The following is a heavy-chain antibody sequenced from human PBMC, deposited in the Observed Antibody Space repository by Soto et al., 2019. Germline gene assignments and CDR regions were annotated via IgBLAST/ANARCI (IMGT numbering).Heavy chain of an antibody. D-gene: IGHD3-16*01. V-gene: IGHV4-59*01. CDR1: GGSISNYY. CDR3: ARGGNWFDP. J-gene: IGHJ5*02. Sequence: SETLALTCTVSGGSISNYYWTWVRQSPEKGLDWIGYMYYNGNINYNPSLKSRVTISIXPXXKXXXLXLXXVTGADTAVYYCARGGNWFDPWGQGVLVTVSS. CDR2: MYYNGNI.